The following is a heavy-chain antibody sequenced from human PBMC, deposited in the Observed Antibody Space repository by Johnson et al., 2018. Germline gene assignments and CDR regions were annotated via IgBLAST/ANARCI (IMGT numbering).Heavy chain of an antibody. D-gene: IGHD1-26*01. CDR1: GFTSGLTFRSYW. V-gene: IGHV3-74*01. J-gene: IGHJ1*01. CDR2: ISCDGSSA. CDR3: TRDRYSVSYYGYFHH. Sequence: VQLQESGGGSVQPGGSLRLSCGASGFTSGLTFRSYWMHWVRQAPGEGLVWVSRISCDGSSAYYADSVKGRFTISRDNAKNALFLQMNSLTVDDTAVYYCTRDRYSVSYYGYFHHWGQGTLVTVSS.